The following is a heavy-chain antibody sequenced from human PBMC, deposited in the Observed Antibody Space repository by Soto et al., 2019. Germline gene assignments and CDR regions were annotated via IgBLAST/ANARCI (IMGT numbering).Heavy chain of an antibody. D-gene: IGHD3-9*01. V-gene: IGHV1-18*01. J-gene: IGHJ3*02. CDR3: AGTLTVGGYVFDI. CDR2: ISAYNGNT. CDR1: GYTFTSYG. Sequence: ASVKVSCKASGYTFTSYGISWVRQAPGQGLEWMGWISAYNGNTNYAQKLQGRVTMTTDTSTSTAYMELRSLRTDDTAVYYCAGTLTVGGYVFDIWGQGKMVTVS.